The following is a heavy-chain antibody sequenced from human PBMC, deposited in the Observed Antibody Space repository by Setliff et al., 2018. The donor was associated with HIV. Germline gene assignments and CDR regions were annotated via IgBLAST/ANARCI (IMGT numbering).Heavy chain of an antibody. CDR2: INPNSGGT. J-gene: IGHJ4*01. CDR3: ATKVHCTNGVCLDAFDT. V-gene: IGHV1-2*06. CDR1: GYTFTGYF. D-gene: IGHD2-8*01. Sequence: ASVKVSCKASGYTFTGYFIHWVRQAPGQGLEWMGRINPNSGGTNYAQKFQGRVTMTRDTSISTAHMELRRLRSDDTAVYYCATKVHCTNGVCLDAFDTWGQETLVTVSS.